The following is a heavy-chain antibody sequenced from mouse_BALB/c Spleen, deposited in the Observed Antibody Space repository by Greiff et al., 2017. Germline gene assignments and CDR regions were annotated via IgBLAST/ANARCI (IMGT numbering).Heavy chain of an antibody. D-gene: IGHD1-2*01. V-gene: IGHV5-12-1*01. Sequence: DVHLVESGGGLVKPGGSLKLSCAASGFAFSSYDMSWVRQTPEKRLEWVAYISSGGGSTYYPDTVKGRFTISRDNAKNTLYLQMRSLKSEDTAMYYCASHDLSTTATYFDVWGAGTTVTVSS. J-gene: IGHJ1*01. CDR2: ISSGGGST. CDR3: ASHDLSTTATYFDV. CDR1: GFAFSSYD.